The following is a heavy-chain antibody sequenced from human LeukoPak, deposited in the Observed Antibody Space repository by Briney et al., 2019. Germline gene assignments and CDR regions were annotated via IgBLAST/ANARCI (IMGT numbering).Heavy chain of an antibody. CDR2: INCSSTTFI. V-gene: IGHV3-21*01. J-gene: IGHJ5*02. CDR1: GFTFRSYT. CDR3: ARDSAYCGGDCYSDS. D-gene: IGHD2-21*02. Sequence: PGGTLRLSRAASGFTFRSYTMKWVRQAPGKGLELDSSINCSSTTFICYADSLKGRFTISRDNAKNSLYLHMNSLRAEDTAVYYCARDSAYCGGDCYSDSWGQGTLVTVSS.